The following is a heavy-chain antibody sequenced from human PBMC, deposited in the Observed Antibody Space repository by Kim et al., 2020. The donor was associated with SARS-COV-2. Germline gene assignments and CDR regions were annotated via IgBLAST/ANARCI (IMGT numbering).Heavy chain of an antibody. CDR1: GDSISSGPFY. V-gene: IGHV4-39*01. Sequence: SETLSLTCTVSGDSISSGPFYWTWIRQSPGRGLEWIGSIFHSGLTYYNPSLNSRVTMSVDTSKNQFSLKLVSVTAADTAVYYCARRRGYATGRYPLDYWG. D-gene: IGHD6-19*01. J-gene: IGHJ4*01. CDR3: ARRRGYATGRYPLDY. CDR2: IFHSGLT.